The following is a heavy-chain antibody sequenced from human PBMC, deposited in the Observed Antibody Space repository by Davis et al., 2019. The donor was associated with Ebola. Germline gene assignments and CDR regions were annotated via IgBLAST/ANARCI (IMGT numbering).Heavy chain of an antibody. CDR1: GFTFSSYW. V-gene: IGHV3-7*01. J-gene: IGHJ4*02. CDR2: IKQDGSEK. D-gene: IGHD1-26*01. Sequence: GGSLRLSCAASGFTFSSYWMSWVRQAPGKGLEWVANIKQDGSEKYYVDSVKGRFTISRDNAKNSLYLQMNSLRAEDTAVYYCARDSSKLVGAANFDYWGQGTLVTVSS. CDR3: ARDSSKLVGAANFDY.